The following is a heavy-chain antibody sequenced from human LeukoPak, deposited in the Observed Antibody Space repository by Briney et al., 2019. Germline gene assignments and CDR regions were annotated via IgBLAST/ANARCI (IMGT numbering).Heavy chain of an antibody. CDR1: GFTFSSYG. D-gene: IGHD3-16*01. J-gene: IGHJ6*02. V-gene: IGHV3-33*03. Sequence: PGGSLRLSCAASGFTFSSYGMHWVRQAPGKGLEWVAVIWYDGSNKYYADSVKGRFTISRDNSKNTVFLQMNSLRVEDTAIYYCAKGYDIQYYGMDVWGQGTTVTVSS. CDR2: IWYDGSNK. CDR3: AKGYDIQYYGMDV.